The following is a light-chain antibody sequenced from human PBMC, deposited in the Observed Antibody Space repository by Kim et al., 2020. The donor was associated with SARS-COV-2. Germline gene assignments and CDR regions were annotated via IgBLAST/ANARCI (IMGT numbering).Light chain of an antibody. V-gene: IGKV1-33*01. J-gene: IGKJ2*01. CDR2: AAS. CDR3: QHYGDPPYT. Sequence: DIQLTQSPSSLSASVGDRVTLTCQASQLINNYLNWYQQKPGKAPKLLIYAASTLQTGVPARFSGSGSGTQFTLTISSLQAEDIATYYCQHYGDPPYTFGRGTRLEI. CDR1: QLINNY.